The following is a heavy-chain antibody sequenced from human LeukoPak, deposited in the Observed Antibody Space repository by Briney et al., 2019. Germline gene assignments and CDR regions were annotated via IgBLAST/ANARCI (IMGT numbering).Heavy chain of an antibody. CDR1: GFTFSSYW. CDR2: INSDGSST. J-gene: IGHJ4*02. Sequence: GGSLRLSCAASGFTFSSYWMHWVRQAPGKGLVWVSRINSDGSSTTYADSVKGRFTISRDNAKNTLYLHMNSLRAEDTALYYCASTTNWAAARGYYFDYWGQGTLVTVSS. V-gene: IGHV3-74*01. CDR3: ASTTNWAAARGYYFDY. D-gene: IGHD6-13*01.